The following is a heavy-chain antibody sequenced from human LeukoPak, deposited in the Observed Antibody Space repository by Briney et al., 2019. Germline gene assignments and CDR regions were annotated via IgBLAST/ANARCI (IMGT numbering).Heavy chain of an antibody. CDR2: FKSKAAGGTT. CDR1: GFTFSVTW. CDR3: TRGAPQADVFDI. V-gene: IGHV3-15*01. J-gene: IGHJ3*02. Sequence: GESLRLSCAASGFTFSVTWMSWVRQAPGRGLEWVGRFKSKAAGGTTDYAAPVAGRFTISRDESKNMLYLQMNSLKTEDTAVYYCTRGAPQADVFDIWGQGTMVTVSS. D-gene: IGHD1-26*01.